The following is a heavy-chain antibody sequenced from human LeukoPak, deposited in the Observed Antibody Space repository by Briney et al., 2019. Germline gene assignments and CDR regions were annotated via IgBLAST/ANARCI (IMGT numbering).Heavy chain of an antibody. V-gene: IGHV3-74*01. CDR2: IQNDGSST. D-gene: IGHD3-10*01. CDR1: GFTFSDYW. CDR3: VRSSASSGPNCFDP. Sequence: PGGSLRLSCAASGFTFSDYWMHWVRQAPGKGLVWVSRIQNDGSSTTYADSVKGRFTISRDNSKNTLYLQMSSLRTEDTAVYYCVRSSASSGPNCFDPWGQGTLVTVSS. J-gene: IGHJ5*02.